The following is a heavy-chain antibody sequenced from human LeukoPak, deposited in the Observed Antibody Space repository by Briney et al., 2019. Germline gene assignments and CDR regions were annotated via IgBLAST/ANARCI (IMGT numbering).Heavy chain of an antibody. J-gene: IGHJ3*02. Sequence: GGSLRLSCAASGFTFNSYAMTWARQAPGKGLEWVSSVTGGGGSTHYADSVRGGFTISRDNSKNTLYLQMNSLRAEDTAVYYCAKHTSSGWSDAFDIWGQGTMVTVSS. CDR2: VTGGGGST. CDR3: AKHTSSGWSDAFDI. D-gene: IGHD6-19*01. CDR1: GFTFNSYA. V-gene: IGHV3-23*01.